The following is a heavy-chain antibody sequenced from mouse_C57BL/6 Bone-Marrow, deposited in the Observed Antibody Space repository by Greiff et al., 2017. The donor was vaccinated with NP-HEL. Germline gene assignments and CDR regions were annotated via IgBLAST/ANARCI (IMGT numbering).Heavy chain of an antibody. CDR3: ARRGSHGSRYFDV. CDR1: GYTFTSYG. J-gene: IGHJ1*03. CDR2: IYPRSGNT. Sequence: VKLVESGAELARPGASVKLSCKASGYTFTSYGISWVKQRTGQGLEWIGEIYPRSGNTYYNEKFKGKATLTADKSSSTAYMELRSLTSEDSAVYFCARRGSHGSRYFDVWGTGTTVTVSS. V-gene: IGHV1-81*01. D-gene: IGHD1-1*01.